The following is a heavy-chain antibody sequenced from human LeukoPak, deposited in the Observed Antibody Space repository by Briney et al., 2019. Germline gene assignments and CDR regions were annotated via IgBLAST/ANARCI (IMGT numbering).Heavy chain of an antibody. Sequence: HPGGSLRLSCAASGFTFSSYWMSWVRQAPGKGLEWVANIKQDGSEKYYVDSVKGRFTISRDDAKSSLYLQMNSLRAEDTAVYYCARGSYSSSWYSTNYYFDYWGQGTLVTVSS. D-gene: IGHD6-13*01. V-gene: IGHV3-7*01. J-gene: IGHJ4*02. CDR3: ARGSYSSSWYSTNYYFDY. CDR1: GFTFSSYW. CDR2: IKQDGSEK.